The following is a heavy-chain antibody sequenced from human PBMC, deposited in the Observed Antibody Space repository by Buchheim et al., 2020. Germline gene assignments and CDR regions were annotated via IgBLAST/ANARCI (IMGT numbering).Heavy chain of an antibody. D-gene: IGHD3-9*01. V-gene: IGHV3-74*01. CDR2: INSDGSFT. Sequence: EVQLVESGGGLVQPGGSLRLSCAGSGFIFSSHWMHWVRQAPGKGLMWVSGINSDGSFTTYADSVKGRFTISRDNAKNTLYLQMNSLRVEDTAVYYCVRGYDTWGQGTL. CDR1: GFIFSSHW. J-gene: IGHJ5*02. CDR3: VRGYDT.